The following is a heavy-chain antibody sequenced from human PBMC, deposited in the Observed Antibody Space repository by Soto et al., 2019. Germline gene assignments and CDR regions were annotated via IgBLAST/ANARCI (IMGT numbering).Heavy chain of an antibody. J-gene: IGHJ5*02. CDR3: ARDGSSTANWLHP. V-gene: IGHV4-31*03. D-gene: IGHD2-2*01. CDR1: GDPISYGGYY. Sequence: QVQLQESGPGLVKPSQTLSLTCTVSGDPISYGGYYWTWIRQHPGKGLEWIGYIYHTGTTYYNPSLKSRVFMSVDMSNNQFSLTLNSVTAADTAVYYCARDGSSTANWLHPWGQGILVTVSS. CDR2: IYHTGTT.